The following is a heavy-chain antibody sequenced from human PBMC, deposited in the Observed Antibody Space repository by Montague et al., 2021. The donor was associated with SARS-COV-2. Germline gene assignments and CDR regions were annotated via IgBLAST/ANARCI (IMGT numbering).Heavy chain of an antibody. J-gene: IGHJ3*02. Sequence: CAASGFTFSSYEMNWVRQAPGKGLEWVSYISSSGSTIYYADSVKGRFTISRDNAKNSLYLQMNSLRAEDTAVYYCARDQPGTYFIPGAFDIWGQGTMVTVSS. CDR1: GFTFSSYE. D-gene: IGHD3-9*01. CDR2: ISSSGSTI. V-gene: IGHV3-48*03. CDR3: ARDQPGTYFIPGAFDI.